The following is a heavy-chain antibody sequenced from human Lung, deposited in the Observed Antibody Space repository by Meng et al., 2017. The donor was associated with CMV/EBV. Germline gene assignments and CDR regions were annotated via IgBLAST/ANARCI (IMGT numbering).Heavy chain of an antibody. J-gene: IGHJ3*02. CDR3: ATGNGNSNAFDI. V-gene: IGHV3-15*01. D-gene: IGHD4-23*01. Sequence: SCAASGFTFRNAWMSWVRQAPGKGLEWVGRIKNNTDGGTTDYAAPVKGRFTFSRDDSKTTLYLQMNSLKTEDTAVYYCATGNGNSNAFDIWGQGKXV. CDR2: IKNNTDGGTT. CDR1: GFTFRNAW.